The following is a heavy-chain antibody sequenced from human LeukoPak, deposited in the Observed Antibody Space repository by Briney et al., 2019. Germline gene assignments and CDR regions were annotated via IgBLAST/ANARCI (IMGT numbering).Heavy chain of an antibody. CDR3: EREPMRGRAGDNAFDI. J-gene: IGHJ3*02. Sequence: GASVKVSCKASGYTFNGYDINWVRQATGQGLEWMGWMNPNSGNTGYAQKFQGRVTMTRDTSISTAYMELSSLISEDTAVYYCEREPMRGRAGDNAFDIWGQGTMVTVSS. CDR1: GYTFNGYD. CDR2: MNPNSGNT. D-gene: IGHD7-27*01. V-gene: IGHV1-8*01.